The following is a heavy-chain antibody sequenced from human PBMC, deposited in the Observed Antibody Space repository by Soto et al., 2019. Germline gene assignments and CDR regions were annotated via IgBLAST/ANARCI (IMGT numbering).Heavy chain of an antibody. J-gene: IGHJ4*02. Sequence: SEKFSCKSSGFTFTSSAVQWVRQARGQRLEWIGWIVVGSGNTNYAQKFQERVTITRDMSTSTAYMELSSLRSEDTAVYYCAVGHVRAARIRVFDYCGQRSLVIVSS. D-gene: IGHD6-6*01. V-gene: IGHV1-58*01. CDR2: IVVGSGNT. CDR3: AVGHVRAARIRVFDY. CDR1: GFTFTSSA.